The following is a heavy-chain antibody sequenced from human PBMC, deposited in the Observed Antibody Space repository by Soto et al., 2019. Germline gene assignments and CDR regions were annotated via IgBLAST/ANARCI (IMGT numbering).Heavy chain of an antibody. CDR2: ISTYNGKT. V-gene: IGHV1-18*01. CDR1: GYTFTRYG. D-gene: IGHD3-22*01. CDR3: ARVPATGYYYDSSGYYYFDY. J-gene: IGHJ4*02. Sequence: QVQLVQSGAEVKKPGASVKVSCKASGYTFTRYGISWVRQAPGQGLEWMGWISTYNGKTNYAQKLQGRVTMTTDTSTSTAYMELRRLRSDDTAVYYCARVPATGYYYDSSGYYYFDYWGQGTLVTVSS.